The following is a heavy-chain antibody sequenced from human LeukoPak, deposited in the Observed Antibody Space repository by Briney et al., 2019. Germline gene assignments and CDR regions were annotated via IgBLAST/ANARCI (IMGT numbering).Heavy chain of an antibody. V-gene: IGHV3-9*01. CDR1: GFTFDDYA. CDR3: AKDPIRRAGYSSSWYPRNWFDP. Sequence: GRSLRLSCAASGFTFDDYAMHWVRQAPGKGPEWVSGISWNSGSIGYADSVKGRFTISRDNAKNSLYLQMNSLRAEDTALYYCAKDPIRRAGYSSSWYPRNWFDPWGQGALVTVSS. CDR2: ISWNSGSI. D-gene: IGHD6-13*01. J-gene: IGHJ5*02.